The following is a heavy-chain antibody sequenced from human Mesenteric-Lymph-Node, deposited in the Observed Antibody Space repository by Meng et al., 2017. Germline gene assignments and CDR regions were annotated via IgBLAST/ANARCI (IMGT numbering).Heavy chain of an antibody. J-gene: IGHJ4*02. Sequence: GGSLRLSCAASGFTISPYGIHWVRQAPGKGLEWVAVISYDGSNKYYADSVKGRFTISRDNSKNTLYLQMNSLRAEDTAVYYCARSGSSGYYYEFDYWGQGTLVTVSS. CDR3: ARSGSSGYYYEFDY. CDR2: ISYDGSNK. V-gene: IGHV3-30*05. D-gene: IGHD3-22*01. CDR1: GFTISPYG.